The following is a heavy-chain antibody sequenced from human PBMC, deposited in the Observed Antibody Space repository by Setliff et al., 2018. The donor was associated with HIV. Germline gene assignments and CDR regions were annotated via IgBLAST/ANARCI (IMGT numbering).Heavy chain of an antibody. J-gene: IGHJ1*01. V-gene: IGHV4-59*08. CDR2: IYYSGNT. Sequence: SETLSLTCSVSGASIRGHYWSWIRQSPGKGLEWIGNIYYSGNTNYNPSFKSRVTISVDTSKNQFSLRVNSVTAADTAVYYCARGGFTGVTTHFQHWGRGTLVTSPQ. CDR3: ARGGFTGVTTHFQH. CDR1: GASIRGHY. D-gene: IGHD4-17*01.